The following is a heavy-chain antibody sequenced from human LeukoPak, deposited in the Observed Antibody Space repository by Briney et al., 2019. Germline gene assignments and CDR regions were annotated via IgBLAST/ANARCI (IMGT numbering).Heavy chain of an antibody. Sequence: SETLSLTCGVSSEFFSGYYWGWIRQPPGKGLEWIGDINDSGTTKYNPTLKSRVTISIDSSKRQFSLKVKSVTAADTAVYYCARLPLRAFGEVLNFDYWGQGTPVTVSS. V-gene: IGHV4-34*01. J-gene: IGHJ4*02. CDR2: INDSGTT. D-gene: IGHD3-10*01. CDR1: SEFFSGYY. CDR3: ARLPLRAFGEVLNFDY.